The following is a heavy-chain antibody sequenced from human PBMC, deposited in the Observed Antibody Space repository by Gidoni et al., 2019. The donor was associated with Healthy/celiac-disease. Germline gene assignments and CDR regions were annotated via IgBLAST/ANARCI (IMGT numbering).Heavy chain of an antibody. CDR2: IYYSGST. D-gene: IGHD6-13*01. CDR3: ARGARSIAAAGYFQH. J-gene: IGHJ1*01. Sequence: QVQLQESGPGLVKPSQTLSLTCTVSGGSIRSGGYSWSWIRQHPGKGLEWIGYIYYSGSTYYNPSLKSRVTISVDTSKNQFSLKLSSVTAADTAVYYCARGARSIAAAGYFQHWGQGTLVTVSS. V-gene: IGHV4-31*03. CDR1: GGSIRSGGYS.